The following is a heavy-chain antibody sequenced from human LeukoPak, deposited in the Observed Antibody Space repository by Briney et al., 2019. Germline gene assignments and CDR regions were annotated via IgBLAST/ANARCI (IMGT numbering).Heavy chain of an antibody. CDR3: ATIGTGDYREDS. J-gene: IGHJ4*02. D-gene: IGHD3/OR15-3a*01. CDR2: IYAGDTI. Sequence: GGSLRLSCVVSGFSVRNNYVSWVRQAPGKGLEWVSVIYAGDTIHYADSVKGRFTISRDNSKNTVYLQMNSLRVEDTALYYCATIGTGDYREDSWGQGTLVTVSS. V-gene: IGHV3-66*01. CDR1: GFSVRNNY.